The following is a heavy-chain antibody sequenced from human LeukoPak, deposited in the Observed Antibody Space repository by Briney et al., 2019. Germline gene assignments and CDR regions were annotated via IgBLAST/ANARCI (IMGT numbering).Heavy chain of an antibody. J-gene: IGHJ3*02. Sequence: GGSLRLSCAASGFTFGSYAMHWVRQAPGKGLEWVAVISYDGSNKYYADSVKGRFTISRDNSKNTLYLQMNSLRAEDTAVYYCARIGIWRQTASLVPSVVGAFDIWGQGTMVTVSS. CDR1: GFTFGSYA. D-gene: IGHD2-21*01. CDR2: ISYDGSNK. CDR3: ARIGIWRQTASLVPSVVGAFDI. V-gene: IGHV3-30*04.